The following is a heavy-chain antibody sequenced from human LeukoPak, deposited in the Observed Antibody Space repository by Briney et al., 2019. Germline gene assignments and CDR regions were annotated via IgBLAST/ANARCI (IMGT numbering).Heavy chain of an antibody. J-gene: IGHJ4*02. CDR3: ARDADTSMAWYY. CDR1: NSSVSSGYY. Sequence: SETLSLTCTVSNSSVSSGYYWGWIRQPPGKGLEWIESSYHTGSPYYNPSLKSRVTISVDTSKNRFSLNMRSVTAADTAVYYCARDADTSMAWYYWGQGSLVTVSS. CDR2: SYHTGSP. D-gene: IGHD5-18*01. V-gene: IGHV4-38-2*02.